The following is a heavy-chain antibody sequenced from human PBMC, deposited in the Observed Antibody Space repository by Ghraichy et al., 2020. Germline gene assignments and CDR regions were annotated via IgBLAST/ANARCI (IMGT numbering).Heavy chain of an antibody. CDR3: VKRDAYVTAE. V-gene: IGHV3-64D*06. Sequence: GGSLRLSCAASGFTFSSHAMHWVRQTPGKRLEYVSAITPNGISTYYADSVKGRFTISRDNSKNTVYLQMSSLRTEDTAVYYCVKRDAYVTAEWGQGSLVTVSS. J-gene: IGHJ4*02. CDR1: GFTFSSHA. CDR2: ITPNGIST. D-gene: IGHD5-24*01.